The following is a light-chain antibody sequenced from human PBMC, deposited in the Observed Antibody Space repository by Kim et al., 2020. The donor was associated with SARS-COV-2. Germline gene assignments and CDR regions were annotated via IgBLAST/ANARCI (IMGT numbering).Light chain of an antibody. J-gene: IGKJ2*01. CDR3: QQSYSTPLMYT. Sequence: DIQMTQSPSSLYASVGDRVTITCRASQSISSYLNWYQQKPGKAPKLLIYAASSLQSGVPSRFSGSGSGTDFTLTISSLQPEDFATYYCQQSYSTPLMYTFGQGTKLEI. V-gene: IGKV1-39*01. CDR1: QSISSY. CDR2: AAS.